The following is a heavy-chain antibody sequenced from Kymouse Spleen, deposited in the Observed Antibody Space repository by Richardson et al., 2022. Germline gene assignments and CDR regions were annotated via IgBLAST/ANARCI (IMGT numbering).Heavy chain of an antibody. CDR1: GGSISSSSYY. V-gene: IGHV4-39*01. D-gene: IGHD6-13*01. CDR2: IYYSGST. Sequence: QLQLQESGPGLVKPSETLSLTCTVSGGSISSSSYYWGWIRQPPGKGLEWIGSIYYSGSTYYNPSLKSRVTISVDTSKNQFSLKLSSVTAADTAVYYCARQGKQQLVRDYYYGMDVWGQGTTVTVSS. CDR3: ARQGKQQLVRDYYYGMDV. J-gene: IGHJ6*02.